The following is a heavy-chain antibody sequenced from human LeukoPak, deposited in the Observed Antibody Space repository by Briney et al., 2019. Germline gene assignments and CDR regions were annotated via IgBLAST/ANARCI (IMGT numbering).Heavy chain of an antibody. CDR2: ISGSGGGI. Sequence: TGGSLRLSCVVSGFSFSDSYMTRIRQTPGKGLEWLAYISGSGGGIYYAHSVKSRFTISRDNAKNSLYLQMNSLRAADTALYYCSTDPRLLIYWGHGTLVTVSS. J-gene: IGHJ4*01. V-gene: IGHV3-11*01. D-gene: IGHD2-8*01. CDR3: STDPRLLIY. CDR1: GFSFSDSY.